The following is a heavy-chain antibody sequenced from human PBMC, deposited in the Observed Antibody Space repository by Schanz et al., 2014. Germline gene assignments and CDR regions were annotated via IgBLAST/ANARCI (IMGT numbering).Heavy chain of an antibody. V-gene: IGHV3-30*04. CDR1: GFTFSSYT. Sequence: QVQLVESGGGVVQPGRSLRLSCAASGFTFSSYTMHWVRQAPGTGLEWVAVISYDGTNKYYADSVKGRFTISRDNSKNTLYLQMNSLRAEDTAVYYCARNYGGHSEESDRYGMDVWGQGTTVTVSS. J-gene: IGHJ6*02. CDR3: ARNYGGHSEESDRYGMDV. D-gene: IGHD4-17*01. CDR2: ISYDGTNK.